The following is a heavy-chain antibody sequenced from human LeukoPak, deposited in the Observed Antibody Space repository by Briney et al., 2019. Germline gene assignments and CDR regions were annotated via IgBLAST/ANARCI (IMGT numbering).Heavy chain of an antibody. Sequence: GGSLRLSCAASGFTVSTNYMTWVRQAPGKGLEWVSVLYSGGSTYYADSVKGRFTISGDNSKNTLYLQMNSLRVEDTAMYYCARGEPVSWGQGTLITVCS. J-gene: IGHJ5*02. CDR2: LYSGGST. CDR3: ARGEPVS. V-gene: IGHV3-53*01. CDR1: GFTVSTNY.